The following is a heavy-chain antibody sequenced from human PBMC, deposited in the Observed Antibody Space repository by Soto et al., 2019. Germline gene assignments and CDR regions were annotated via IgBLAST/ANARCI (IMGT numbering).Heavy chain of an antibody. V-gene: IGHV4-31*03. CDR2: IYYSGST. CDR1: GGSISSGGYY. D-gene: IGHD2-15*01. Sequence: PSETLSLTCTVSGGSISSGGYYWSWILHHPGKGLEWIGYIYYSGSTYYNPSLKSRVTISVDTSKNQFSLKLSSVTAADTAVYYWARGEVVAVSLVDYYYYGMDVWGKGTTVTVSS. J-gene: IGHJ6*04. CDR3: ARGEVVAVSLVDYYYYGMDV.